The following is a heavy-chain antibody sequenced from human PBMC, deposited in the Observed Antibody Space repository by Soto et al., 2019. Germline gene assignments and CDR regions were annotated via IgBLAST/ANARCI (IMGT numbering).Heavy chain of an antibody. Sequence: PSETLSLTCAVSGDSISGSQWWSWVRLPPGKGLEWIGEISHTGTTNYNPSLKSRVTMSVDTSKNQISLTLTSLTPADTAVYFCARLYTYGYYHFDHWGQGTLVTVSS. J-gene: IGHJ4*02. CDR3: ARLYTYGYYHFDH. D-gene: IGHD3-22*01. CDR1: GDSISGSQW. V-gene: IGHV4-4*02. CDR2: ISHTGTT.